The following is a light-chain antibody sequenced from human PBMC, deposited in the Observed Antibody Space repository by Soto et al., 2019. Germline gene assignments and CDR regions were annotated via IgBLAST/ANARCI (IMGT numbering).Light chain of an antibody. CDR1: QSVSSSY. V-gene: IGKV3-20*01. J-gene: IGKJ1*01. CDR2: GAS. CDR3: QYYNNWPPSWT. Sequence: EIVLTQSPGTLSLSPGERANLSCRGRQSVSSSYLAWYQQKTGQAPRLLIYGASSRATGIPDRFSGSGSGTDFTLTISRLEPEDFAVYYCQYYNNWPPSWTFGQGTKVDIK.